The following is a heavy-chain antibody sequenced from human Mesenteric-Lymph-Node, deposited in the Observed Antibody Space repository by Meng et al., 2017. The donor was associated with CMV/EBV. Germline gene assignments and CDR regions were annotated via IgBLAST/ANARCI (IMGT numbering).Heavy chain of an antibody. J-gene: IGHJ4*02. V-gene: IGHV1-69*10. CDR1: GGTFSSYA. Sequence: SVKVSCKASGGTFSSYAISWVRQAPGQGLEWMGGIIPILGIANYAQKFQGRVTITADKSTSTAYMELSSLRSEDTAVYYCASTAGRYSSSDYWGQGTLVTVSS. D-gene: IGHD6-6*01. CDR3: ASTAGRYSSSDY. CDR2: IIPILGIA.